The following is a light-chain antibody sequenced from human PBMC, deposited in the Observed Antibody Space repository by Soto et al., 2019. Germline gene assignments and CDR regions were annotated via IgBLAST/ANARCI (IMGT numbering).Light chain of an antibody. V-gene: IGKV3-20*01. CDR3: HQYGSSPPT. J-gene: IGKJ1*01. CDR1: RSVTNNY. CDR2: GAS. Sequence: EIVLTQSPGTLSLSPGERATLSCRASRSVTNNYVAWYQRKPGQAPRLLFYGASSRVTDIPGRFSGTGSGTDVSPTITRLEPEDFAVYYCHQYGSSPPTFGQGTKVEI.